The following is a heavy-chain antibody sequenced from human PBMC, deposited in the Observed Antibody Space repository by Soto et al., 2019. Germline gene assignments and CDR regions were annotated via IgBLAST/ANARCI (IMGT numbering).Heavy chain of an antibody. J-gene: IGHJ4*02. D-gene: IGHD5-12*01. V-gene: IGHV4-61*01. Sequence: QVQLQESGPGLVKPSETLSLTCTVSGGSVSSGSYYWSWIRQPPGKGLEWIGYIYYSGSTNYNHSLKGRFTISVETSNYQCSLKSRSLTAADTAVYYCASGARSGYDWYYLAYWGQATLFNVAS. CDR2: IYYSGST. CDR3: ASGARSGYDWYYLAY. CDR1: GGSVSSGSYY.